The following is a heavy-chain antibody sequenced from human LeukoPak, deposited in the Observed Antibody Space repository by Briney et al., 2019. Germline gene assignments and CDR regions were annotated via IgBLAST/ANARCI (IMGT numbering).Heavy chain of an antibody. CDR3: ARHGYGYFDY. V-gene: IGHV5-51*01. CDR1: GYPFTTYW. D-gene: IGHD5-18*01. J-gene: IGHJ4*02. Sequence: GESLKISFKGSGYPFTTYWIAWVRQMPGKGLEWMGIIYPGDSDSRYSPSFQGQVTISADKSISTAYLQWSSLKASDTAMYYCARHGYGYFDYWGQGTLVTVSS. CDR2: IYPGDSDS.